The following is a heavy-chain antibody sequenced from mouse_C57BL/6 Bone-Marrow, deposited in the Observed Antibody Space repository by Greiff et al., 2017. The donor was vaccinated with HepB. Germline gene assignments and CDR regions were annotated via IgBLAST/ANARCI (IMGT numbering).Heavy chain of an antibody. D-gene: IGHD2-12*01. J-gene: IGHJ1*03. CDR2: IWSGGST. CDR1: GFSLTSYG. Sequence: VQLQQSGPGLVQPSQSLSITCTVSGFSLTSYGVHWVRQSPGKGLEWLGVIWSGGSTNYNAAFISRLSISKDNSKSQVFFKMNSLQAADTAIYYCARDPIVGYVDVWGTGTTVTVSS. CDR3: ARDPIVGYVDV. V-gene: IGHV2-2*01.